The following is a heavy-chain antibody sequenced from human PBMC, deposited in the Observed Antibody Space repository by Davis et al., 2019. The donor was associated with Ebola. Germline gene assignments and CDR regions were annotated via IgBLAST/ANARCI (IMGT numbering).Heavy chain of an antibody. D-gene: IGHD6-6*01. V-gene: IGHV4-34*01. CDR3: ARRGSSSFGY. CDR2: INHSGST. CDR1: GDSISGGGSY. J-gene: IGHJ4*02. Sequence: SETLSLTCTVSGDSISGGGSYWTWIRQHPGKGLEWIGEINHSGSTNYNPSLKSRVTISVDTSKNQFSLKLSSVTAADTAVYYCARRGSSSFGYWGQGTLVTVSS.